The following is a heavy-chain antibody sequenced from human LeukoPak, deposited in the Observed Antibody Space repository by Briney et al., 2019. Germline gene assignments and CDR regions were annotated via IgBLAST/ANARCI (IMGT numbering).Heavy chain of an antibody. Sequence: GRSLRLSCAASKFTFSSYAMHWVRQAPGKGLEWVAVISYDGSNKYYAGSVKGRFTISRDNSKNTLYLQMNSLRAEDTAVYYCARERGKMGYYHGMDVWGQGTTVTVSS. J-gene: IGHJ6*02. D-gene: IGHD5-24*01. CDR1: KFTFSSYA. V-gene: IGHV3-30-3*01. CDR3: ARERGKMGYYHGMDV. CDR2: ISYDGSNK.